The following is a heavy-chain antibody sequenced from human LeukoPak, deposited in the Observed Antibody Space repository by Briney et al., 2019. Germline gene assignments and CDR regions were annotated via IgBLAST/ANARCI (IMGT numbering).Heavy chain of an antibody. CDR1: GYTFTNYH. D-gene: IGHD1-1*01. CDR3: ARTTSFTASAYDY. Sequence: ASVKVSCKASGYTFTNYHTNWVRQATGQGLEWMGWINPNNGDSGYAQKFQGRVTITRDTSISTSYMELRSLRSDDTAVYFCARTTSFTASAYDYWGQGTLVTVSS. J-gene: IGHJ4*02. CDR2: INPNNGDS. V-gene: IGHV1-8*03.